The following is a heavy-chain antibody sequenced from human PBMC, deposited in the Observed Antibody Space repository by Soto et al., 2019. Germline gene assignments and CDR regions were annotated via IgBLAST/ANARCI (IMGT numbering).Heavy chain of an antibody. D-gene: IGHD2-15*01. CDR3: ARGSFSTGYCSGGSCYSFDY. Sequence: SETLSLTCAVSGGSISSSNWWSWVRQPPGKGLEWIGEIYHSGSTNYNPSLKSRVTISVDKSKNQFSLKLSSVTAADTAVYYCARGSFSTGYCSGGSCYSFDYWGQGTLVTVSS. J-gene: IGHJ4*02. CDR2: IYHSGST. V-gene: IGHV4-4*02. CDR1: GGSISSSNW.